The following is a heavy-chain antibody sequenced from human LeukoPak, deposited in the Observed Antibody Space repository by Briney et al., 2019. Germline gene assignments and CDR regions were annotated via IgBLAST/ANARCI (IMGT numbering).Heavy chain of an antibody. CDR1: GFTFSSYE. CDR2: ISSSGSTI. J-gene: IGHJ4*02. V-gene: IGHV3-48*03. D-gene: IGHD2-15*01. Sequence: PGGSLRLSCAASGFTFSSYEMNWVRQAPGKGLEWVSYISSSGSTIYYADSVKGRFTISRDNAKNSLYLQMNSLRAEDTAVYYCAKAPVTSCSGAFCYPFDSWGQGTLVTVSS. CDR3: AKAPVTSCSGAFCYPFDS.